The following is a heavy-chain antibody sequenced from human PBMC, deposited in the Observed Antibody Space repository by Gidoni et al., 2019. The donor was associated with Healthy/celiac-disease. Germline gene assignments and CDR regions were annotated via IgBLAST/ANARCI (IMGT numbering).Heavy chain of an antibody. V-gene: IGHV3-53*02. Sequence: EVQLVETGGGLIQPGGSLRLSCAAPVFTVSSNYMSWVRQAPGKGLEWVSVIYSGGSTYYADSVKGRLAISRDNSKNTLYLQMNSLRAEDTAVYYCAREAPAPWGQGTLVTVSS. J-gene: IGHJ5*02. CDR3: AREAPAP. CDR2: IYSGGST. CDR1: VFTVSSNY.